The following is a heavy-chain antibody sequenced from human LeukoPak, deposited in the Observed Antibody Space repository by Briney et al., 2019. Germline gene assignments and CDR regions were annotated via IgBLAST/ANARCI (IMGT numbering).Heavy chain of an antibody. V-gene: IGHV3-74*01. D-gene: IGHD3-16*02. J-gene: IGHJ4*02. CDR1: GFTFGNYW. Sequence: GGSLILSCAASGFTFGNYWMHWVRQAPGKGLVWVSRINSDGSSTSYADSVKGRFTISRDNANNTLYLQMNSLRAEDTAVYYCARLPYRSGTIDHWGQGTLVTVSS. CDR3: ARLPYRSGTIDH. CDR2: INSDGSST.